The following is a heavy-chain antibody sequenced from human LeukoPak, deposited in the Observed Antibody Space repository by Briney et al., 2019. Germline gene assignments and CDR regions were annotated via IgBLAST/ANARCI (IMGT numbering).Heavy chain of an antibody. Sequence: ASVKVSCKASGDTFTSYGISWVRQAPGQGLEWMGWISAYNGNTNYAQKLQGRVTMTTYTSTSTAYMELRSLRSDDTAVYYCARAEGHGSIGGFDPWGQGTLVTVSS. J-gene: IGHJ5*02. V-gene: IGHV1-18*01. D-gene: IGHD1-1*01. CDR3: ARAEGHGSIGGFDP. CDR2: ISAYNGNT. CDR1: GDTFTSYG.